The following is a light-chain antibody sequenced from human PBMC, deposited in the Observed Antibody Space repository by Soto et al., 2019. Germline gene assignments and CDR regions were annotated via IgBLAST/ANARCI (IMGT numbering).Light chain of an antibody. J-gene: IGKJ4*01. CDR3: QQFYSNPPT. V-gene: IGKV4-1*01. CDR2: WAS. CDR1: QRVLYSTNNKNY. Sequence: DIVMTQSPDSLAVSLGEGATINCKSSQRVLYSTNNKNYFAWYQQTPGQPPKLLIYWASTRESGVTERFSGSGSGTDFTLTISSLQAEDVAVYYCQQFYSNPPTFGGGTKVDIK.